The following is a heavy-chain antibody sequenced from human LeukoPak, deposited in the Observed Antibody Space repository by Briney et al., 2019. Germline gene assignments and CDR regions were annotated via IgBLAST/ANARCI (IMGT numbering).Heavy chain of an antibody. D-gene: IGHD6-6*01. J-gene: IGHJ4*02. CDR3: ARGGLYSSSYYY. V-gene: IGHV3-11*01. CDR1: GLTLSKYY. Sequence: GGSLRLSCAASGLTLSKYYMTWIRQAPGKGLEWVSCITSDDNTIHYADSVKGRFTISRDNAKNSLYLQMNSLRAEDTAVYYCARGGLYSSSYYYWGQGTLVTVSS. CDR2: ITSDDNTI.